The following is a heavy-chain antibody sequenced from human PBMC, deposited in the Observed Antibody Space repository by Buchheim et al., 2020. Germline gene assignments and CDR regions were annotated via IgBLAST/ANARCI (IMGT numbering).Heavy chain of an antibody. CDR2: ISFDGSSD. D-gene: IGHD3-22*01. CDR3: AKDRDSTGWLDFAFDY. V-gene: IGHV3-30*18. CDR1: GFTFSSYG. J-gene: IGHJ4*02. Sequence: QVQLVESGGGVVQPGRSLRLSCAASGFTFSSYGIHWVRQAPGKGLEWVAVISFDGSSDDYADSVKGRFTISRDNSKNMVYLQMNSLSTEDTAVYYCAKDRDSTGWLDFAFDYWGQGTL.